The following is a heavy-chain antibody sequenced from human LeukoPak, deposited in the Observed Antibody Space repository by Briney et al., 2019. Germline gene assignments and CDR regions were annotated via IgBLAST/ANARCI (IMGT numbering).Heavy chain of an antibody. CDR2: IYTSGST. D-gene: IGHD1-26*01. CDR3: ARDRGEWELPEHDAFDI. J-gene: IGHJ3*02. Sequence: PSETLSVTCTVSGGSISSYYWSRIRQPAGKGLEWIGRIYTSGSTNYNPSLKSRVTMSVDTSKNQFSLKLSSVTAADTAVYYCARDRGEWELPEHDAFDIWGQGTMVTVSS. CDR1: GGSISSYY. V-gene: IGHV4-4*07.